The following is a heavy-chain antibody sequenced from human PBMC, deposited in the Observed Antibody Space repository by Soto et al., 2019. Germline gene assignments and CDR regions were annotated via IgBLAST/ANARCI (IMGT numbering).Heavy chain of an antibody. V-gene: IGHV3-21*01. CDR1: GFTFSSYS. D-gene: IGHD4-4*01. J-gene: IGHJ4*02. CDR3: AREGINNYNEYYFDS. Sequence: PGGSLRLSCAASGFTFSSYSMNWVRQAPGKGLEWVSSICGSGNYTHYADFLRGRFTISRDNAKTSLYLQMNSLRAEDTAVYYCAREGINNYNEYYFDSWGQGTVVTVSS. CDR2: ICGSGNYT.